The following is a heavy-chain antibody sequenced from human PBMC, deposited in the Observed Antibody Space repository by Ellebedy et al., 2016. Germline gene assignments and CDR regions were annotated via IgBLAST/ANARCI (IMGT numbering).Heavy chain of an antibody. CDR1: AGSISSYY. Sequence: SETLSLXXTVSAGSISSYYLRLIRQPPGKGLEWIGYIYYSGSTNYNPSLKSRVTISVDTSKNQFSLKLSSVTAADTAVYYCARAVGDGYDFDYWGQGTVVTVSS. J-gene: IGHJ4*02. CDR2: IYYSGST. D-gene: IGHD5-12*01. CDR3: ARAVGDGYDFDY. V-gene: IGHV4-59*01.